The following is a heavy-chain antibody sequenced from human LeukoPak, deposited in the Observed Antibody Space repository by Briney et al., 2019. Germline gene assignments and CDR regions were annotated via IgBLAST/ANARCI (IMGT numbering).Heavy chain of an antibody. CDR3: WSRVRGFWPGYHVPFDI. D-gene: IGHD3/OR15-3a*01. Sequence: GGSLRLSCEASGFTFSTFAMIWVRQPPGKGLEWVSSIFPSGGEIHYADSVRGRFTISRDNSKSTLSLQMNSLRAEDTAVYYCWSRVRGFWPGYHVPFDIWGQGTMVPSLQ. CDR2: IFPSGGEI. V-gene: IGHV3-23*01. CDR1: GFTFSTFA. J-gene: IGHJ3*02.